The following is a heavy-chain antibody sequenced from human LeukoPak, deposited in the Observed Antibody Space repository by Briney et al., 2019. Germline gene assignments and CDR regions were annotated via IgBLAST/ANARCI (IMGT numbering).Heavy chain of an antibody. V-gene: IGHV1-46*01. D-gene: IGHD4-17*01. CDR2: INPSGGST. J-gene: IGHJ4*02. CDR1: GYTFTSYY. CDR3: ARRTPLTDGDYGFGN. Sequence: ASVKVSCKASGYTFTSYYMHWVRQAPGQGLEWMGIINPSGGSTSYAQKFQGRVTMTRDTSTSTLYMELSSPRSEDTAVYYCARRTPLTDGDYGFGNWGQGTLVTVSS.